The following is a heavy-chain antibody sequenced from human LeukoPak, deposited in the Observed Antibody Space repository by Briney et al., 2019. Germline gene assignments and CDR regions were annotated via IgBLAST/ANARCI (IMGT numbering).Heavy chain of an antibody. Sequence: KSGGSLRLSCAASGFTFSSYSTNWVRQAPGKGLEWVSSISSSSSYIYYADSVKGRFTISRDNAKNSLYLQMNSLRAEDTAVYYCARDLAPYYYDSSGYYSGPFDYWGQGTLVTVSS. CDR1: GFTFSSYS. CDR2: ISSSSSYI. V-gene: IGHV3-21*01. J-gene: IGHJ4*02. D-gene: IGHD3-22*01. CDR3: ARDLAPYYYDSSGYYSGPFDY.